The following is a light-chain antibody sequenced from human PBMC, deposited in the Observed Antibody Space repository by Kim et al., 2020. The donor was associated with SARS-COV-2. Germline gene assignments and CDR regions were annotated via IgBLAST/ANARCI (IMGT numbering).Light chain of an antibody. CDR2: WGF. V-gene: IGKV2-28*01. J-gene: IGKJ2*01. CDR1: QSLLHTNGYNY. CDR3: MQALQTPPYT. Sequence: DIVMTQSPLSLTVSPGEPASISCRSSQSLLHTNGYNYFDWYLKKPGQSPRLLIYWGFNRASGVPDRFSGSGSGTAFTLKISRVEAEDVGIYYCMQALQTPPYTFGQGTKLEI.